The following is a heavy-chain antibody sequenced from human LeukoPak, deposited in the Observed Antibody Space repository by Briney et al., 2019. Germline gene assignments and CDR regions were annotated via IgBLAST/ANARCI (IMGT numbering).Heavy chain of an antibody. V-gene: IGHV3-23*01. CDR3: AKDGRYFDWLFPREAFDI. CDR1: GFTFSNYA. CDR2: IYGSDDKT. Sequence: GGSLRLSCVASGFTFSNYAMSWVRQAPGKGLELVSGIYGSDDKTVYGDAVKGRFTISRDNSKNTLYLQMNSLRADDTAVYYCAKDGRYFDWLFPREAFDIWGQGTMVTVSS. J-gene: IGHJ3*02. D-gene: IGHD3-9*01.